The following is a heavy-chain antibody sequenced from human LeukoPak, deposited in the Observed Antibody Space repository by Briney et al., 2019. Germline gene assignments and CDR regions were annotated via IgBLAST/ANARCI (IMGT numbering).Heavy chain of an antibody. D-gene: IGHD2-2*02. J-gene: IGHJ4*02. Sequence: GSVKVSCKASGYTFTSYYMHWVRQAPGQGLEWMGIINPSGGSTSYAQKFQGRVTMTRDMSTSTVYMELSSLRSEDTAVYYCARGGSQGYCSSTSCYTLDYWGQGTLVTVSS. V-gene: IGHV1-46*01. CDR1: GYTFTSYY. CDR2: INPSGGST. CDR3: ARGGSQGYCSSTSCYTLDY.